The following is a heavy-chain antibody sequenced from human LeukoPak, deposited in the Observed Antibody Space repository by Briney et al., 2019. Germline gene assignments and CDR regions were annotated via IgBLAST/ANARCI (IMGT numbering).Heavy chain of an antibody. CDR3: ARGRQRYFDWLLSPQPYYYYGMDV. CDR1: GYTSTSYD. CDR2: MNPNSGNT. Sequence: ASVKVSCKASGYTSTSYDINWVRQATGQGLEWMGWMNPNSGNTGYAQKFQGRVTMTRNTSISTAYMELSSLRSEDTAVYYCARGRQRYFDWLLSPQPYYYYGMDVWGQGTTVTVSS. D-gene: IGHD3-9*01. J-gene: IGHJ6*02. V-gene: IGHV1-8*01.